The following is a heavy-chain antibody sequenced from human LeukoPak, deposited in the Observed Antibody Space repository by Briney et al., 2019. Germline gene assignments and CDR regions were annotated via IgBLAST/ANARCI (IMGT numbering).Heavy chain of an antibody. CDR1: GFTFSSYW. D-gene: IGHD5-12*01. V-gene: IGHV3-74*01. Sequence: GGSLRLSCAASGFTFSSYWMHWVRQAPGKGLVWVSRINSDGSFTNYADSVKGRFSISRDNAKNTLYLQMNSLRAEDTAVYYCARAPGGSEYDLYLDYWGQGALVTVSS. J-gene: IGHJ4*02. CDR3: ARAPGGSEYDLYLDY. CDR2: INSDGSFT.